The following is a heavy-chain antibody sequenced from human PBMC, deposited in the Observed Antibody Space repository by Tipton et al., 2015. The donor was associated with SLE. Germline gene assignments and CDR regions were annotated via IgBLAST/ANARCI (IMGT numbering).Heavy chain of an antibody. D-gene: IGHD3-16*01. CDR2: IYTSGST. V-gene: IGHV4-61*09. J-gene: IGHJ6*02. Sequence: TLSLTCTVSGGSISSGHYYWSWIRQPAGKGLEWIGHIYTSGSTNYNPSLKSRVTISLDTSKNQFSLKVRSLTAADTAVYYCARAPEGDLLGGMDVWGQGTPVTVSS. CDR1: GGSISSGHYY. CDR3: ARAPEGDLLGGMDV.